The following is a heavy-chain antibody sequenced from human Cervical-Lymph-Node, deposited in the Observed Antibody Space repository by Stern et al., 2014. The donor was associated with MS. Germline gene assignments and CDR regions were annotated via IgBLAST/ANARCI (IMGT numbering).Heavy chain of an antibody. J-gene: IGHJ4*02. CDR3: ARRSGSYSFDY. D-gene: IGHD1-26*01. V-gene: IGHV1-18*01. Sequence: VQLLQSGAEVKKPGASVKVSCKPTGYTFTNYGISWVRQAPGQGLEWMGWISTYNGRTNYAQKHQGRLAMTRDTSTRTAYMDLRSLTSDDTAVYYCARRSGSYSFDYWGQGTLVTVSS. CDR2: ISTYNGRT. CDR1: GYTFTNYG.